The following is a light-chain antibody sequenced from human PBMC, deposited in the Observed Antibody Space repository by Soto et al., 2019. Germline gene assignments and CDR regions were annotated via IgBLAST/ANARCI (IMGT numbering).Light chain of an antibody. CDR1: QSVSDN. V-gene: IGKV3-15*01. J-gene: IGKJ5*01. Sequence: EIVMTQSPVTLSVSPGERATLSCRASQSVSDNLAWYQQRPGQAPRLLIHGASTRGTGIPARFSGSGSGTEFTLSIGSLQSEESAVDYCKQYSKWPLTFGQGTRLEIK. CDR2: GAS. CDR3: KQYSKWPLT.